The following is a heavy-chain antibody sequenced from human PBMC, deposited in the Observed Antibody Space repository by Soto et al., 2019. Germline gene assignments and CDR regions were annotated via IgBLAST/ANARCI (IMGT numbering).Heavy chain of an antibody. V-gene: IGHV6-1*01. CDR2: TYYRSNWYT. D-gene: IGHD2-8*01. J-gene: IGHJ5*01. Sequence: SQTLSLTCAISGDGVSRNNATWDWMRQSPAIGLEWLGRTYYRSNWYTDYAVSVKGRITISPDTSNNQLSLQLNSVTPDDTAVYYCARLIGNSWLDSWGQGTLVTVSS. CDR3: ARLIGNSWLDS. CDR1: GDGVSRNNAT.